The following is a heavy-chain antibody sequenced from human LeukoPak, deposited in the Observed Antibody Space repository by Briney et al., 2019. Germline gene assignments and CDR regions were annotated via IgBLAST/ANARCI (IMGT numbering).Heavy chain of an antibody. D-gene: IGHD1-14*01. Sequence: PSETLSLTCTVSGGSISSSSYYWGWIRQPPGKGLEWIGSIYYSGSTYYNPSLKSRVTISVDTSKNQFSLKLSSVTAADTAVYYCARAGPPRMGGAFDIWGQGTMVTVSS. J-gene: IGHJ3*02. V-gene: IGHV4-39*07. CDR1: GGSISSSSYY. CDR2: IYYSGST. CDR3: ARAGPPRMGGAFDI.